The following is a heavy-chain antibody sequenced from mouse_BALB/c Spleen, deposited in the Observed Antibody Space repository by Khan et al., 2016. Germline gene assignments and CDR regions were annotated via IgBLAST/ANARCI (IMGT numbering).Heavy chain of an antibody. J-gene: IGHJ4*01. CDR2: IDPSDSET. D-gene: IGHD2-1*01. Sequence: QVQLQQPGAELVRPGASVKLSCKAPGYTFISYWMNWVKQRPGQGLEWIGMIDPSDSETHYNQIFKDKATLTVDKSSSTAYMQLSSLTSEDSADYYCVRDGNYAMDYWGQGTSVTVSA. CDR1: GYTFISYW. CDR3: VRDGNYAMDY. V-gene: IGHV1-61*01.